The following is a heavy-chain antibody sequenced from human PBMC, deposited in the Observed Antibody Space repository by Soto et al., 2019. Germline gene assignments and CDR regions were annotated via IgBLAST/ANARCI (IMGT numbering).Heavy chain of an antibody. CDR2: ISGSGGIT. V-gene: IGHV3-23*01. J-gene: IGHJ4*02. CDR1: GFTFGNSA. Sequence: EVQLLESGGGLVQPGGSLRLSCAASGFTFGNSAMSWVRQAPGKGLEWVSAISGSGGITYYLDSVKGRFTISRDNSKNTLHLQMDSLSAEDTAVYFCAKDRAIWSTYYFDCWGQGTLVTVPS. D-gene: IGHD3-10*01. CDR3: AKDRAIWSTYYFDC.